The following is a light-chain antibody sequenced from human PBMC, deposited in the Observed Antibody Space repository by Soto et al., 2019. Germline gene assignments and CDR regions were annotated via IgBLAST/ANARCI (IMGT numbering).Light chain of an antibody. V-gene: IGKV3-20*01. CDR1: QSVSSY. CDR3: QQYGSSPK. J-gene: IGKJ1*01. Sequence: EIVVTQSPGTLSLSPGEGATLSCRASQSVSSYLAWYQQKPGQAPRLLIYGASSRATGIPDRFSGSGSGTDFTLTISRLEPEDFAVYYCQQYGSSPKFGQGTKVDIK. CDR2: GAS.